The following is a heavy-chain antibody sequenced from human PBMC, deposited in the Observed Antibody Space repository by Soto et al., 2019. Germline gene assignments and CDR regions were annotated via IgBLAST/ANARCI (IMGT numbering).Heavy chain of an antibody. CDR3: ARGMTTVTPYDY. CDR1: GGSISSGGYS. V-gene: IGHV4-30-2*01. Sequence: QLQLQESGSGLVKPSQTLSLTCDVSGGSISSGGYSWSWIRQPPGKGLEWIGYIYHSGSTYYNPSLKSRVTISVARSKNQFSPNLSSVTAADTAVYYWARGMTTVTPYDYWGKGTLVTVS. J-gene: IGHJ4*02. CDR2: IYHSGST. D-gene: IGHD4-4*01.